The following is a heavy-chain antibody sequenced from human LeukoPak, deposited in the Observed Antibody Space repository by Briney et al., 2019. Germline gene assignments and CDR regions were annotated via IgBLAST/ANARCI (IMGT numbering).Heavy chain of an antibody. D-gene: IGHD6-13*01. Sequence: GGSLRLSCAASGFTFSSYAMHWVRQAPGKGLEWVAVTSYDGSNKYYADSVKGRFTISRDNSKNTLYLQMNSLRAEDTAVYYCARGYSSSWKGYWGQGTLVTVSS. V-gene: IGHV3-30*04. J-gene: IGHJ4*02. CDR1: GFTFSSYA. CDR3: ARGYSSSWKGY. CDR2: TSYDGSNK.